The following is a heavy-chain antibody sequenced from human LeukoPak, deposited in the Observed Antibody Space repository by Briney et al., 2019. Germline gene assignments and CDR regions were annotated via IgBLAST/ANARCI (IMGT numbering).Heavy chain of an antibody. Sequence: PGGSLRLSCAASGFTVSSNYMSWVRQAPGKGLDWVSVIYDGDSAHYADSVKGRFTISRDNAKNSLYLQMNSLRAEDTAVYYCARGTTAFDYWGQGTLVTVSS. J-gene: IGHJ4*02. D-gene: IGHD2/OR15-2a*01. V-gene: IGHV3-53*01. CDR1: GFTVSSNY. CDR3: ARGTTAFDY. CDR2: IYDGDSA.